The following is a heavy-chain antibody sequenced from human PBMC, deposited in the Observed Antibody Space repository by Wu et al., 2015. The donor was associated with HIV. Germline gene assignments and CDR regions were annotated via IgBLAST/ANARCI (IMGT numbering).Heavy chain of an antibody. CDR2: IIPIFGTA. CDR1: GYTFTSYG. J-gene: IGHJ4*02. V-gene: IGHV1-69*13. Sequence: QVQLVQSGAEVKKPGASVKVSCKTSGYTFTSYGINWVRQAPGQGLEWMGWIIPIFGTANYAQKFQGRVTITADESTSTAYMELSSLRSEDTAVYYCATPTVGYDSSGYYYYFDYWGQGTLVTVSS. CDR3: ATPTVGYDSSGYYYYFDY. D-gene: IGHD3-22*01.